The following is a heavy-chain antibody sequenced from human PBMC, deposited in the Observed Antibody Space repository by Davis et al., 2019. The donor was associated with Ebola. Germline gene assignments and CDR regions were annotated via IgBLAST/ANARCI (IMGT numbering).Heavy chain of an antibody. CDR2: ISRDNTTV. D-gene: IGHD3/OR15-3a*01. CDR1: GFAFSDYP. CDR3: ARVNAVILGGMDV. J-gene: IGHJ6*02. Sequence: GESLKISCAASGFAFSDYPMNWIRQAPGKGLEWVSYISRDNTTVKYGDSVKGRFAISRDTAKKSLFLQMSSLRAEDTAVYYCARVNAVILGGMDVWGHGTTVTVSS. V-gene: IGHV3-11*01.